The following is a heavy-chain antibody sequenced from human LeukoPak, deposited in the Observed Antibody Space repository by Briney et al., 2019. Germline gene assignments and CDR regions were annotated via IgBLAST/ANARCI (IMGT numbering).Heavy chain of an antibody. CDR1: GFTFSSYA. D-gene: IGHD3/OR15-3a*01. J-gene: IGHJ4*02. CDR3: ARVYYFPAGYWYYFDY. CDR2: IKQDGSEK. Sequence: GGSLRLSCAASGFTFSSYAMSWVRQAPGKGLEWVANIKQDGSEKYYVDSVKGRFTISRDNAKNSLYLQMNSLRAEDTAVYYCARVYYFPAGYWYYFDYWGQGTLVTVSS. V-gene: IGHV3-7*01.